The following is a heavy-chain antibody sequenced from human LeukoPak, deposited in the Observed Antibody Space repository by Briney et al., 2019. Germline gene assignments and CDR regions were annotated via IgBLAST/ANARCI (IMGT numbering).Heavy chain of an antibody. J-gene: IGHJ4*02. V-gene: IGHV4-31*03. Sequence: SQTLSLTCTVSGGSISSGGYYWSWIRQHPGKGLEWIGYIYYSGSTYYNPSLKSRVTISVDTSKNQFSLKLGSVTAADTAVYYCARESGYSSSWTRFDYWGQGTLVTVSS. D-gene: IGHD6-13*01. CDR2: IYYSGST. CDR3: ARESGYSSSWTRFDY. CDR1: GGSISSGGYY.